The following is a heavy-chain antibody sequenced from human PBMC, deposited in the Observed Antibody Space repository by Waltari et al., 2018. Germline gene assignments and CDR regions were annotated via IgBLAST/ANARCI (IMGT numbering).Heavy chain of an antibody. D-gene: IGHD3-22*01. CDR3: ARDRVWIVVVMEDY. J-gene: IGHJ4*02. Sequence: EVQLVESGGGLVQPGGSLRLSCAASGFTFSSYWMIWVRQAPGKGLEWVANIKQDGSEKYYVDSVKGRFTISRDNAKNSLYLQMNSLRAEDTAVYYCARDRVWIVVVMEDYWGQGTLVTVSS. CDR1: GFTFSSYW. V-gene: IGHV3-7*04. CDR2: IKQDGSEK.